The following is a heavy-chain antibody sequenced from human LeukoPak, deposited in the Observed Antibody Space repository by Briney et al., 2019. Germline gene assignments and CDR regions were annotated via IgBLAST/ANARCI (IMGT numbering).Heavy chain of an antibody. Sequence: GGSLRLSCVASGFXFSNYWMHWVRQAPGKGRVWVSHITSDGTATTYADSVKGRFTISRDNAKNTLYLQMNSLRVEDTALYYCARGYNYANDFDSWGQGTLVSVSS. J-gene: IGHJ4*02. CDR3: ARGYNYANDFDS. V-gene: IGHV3-74*01. CDR2: ITSDGTAT. CDR1: GFXFSNYW. D-gene: IGHD5-24*01.